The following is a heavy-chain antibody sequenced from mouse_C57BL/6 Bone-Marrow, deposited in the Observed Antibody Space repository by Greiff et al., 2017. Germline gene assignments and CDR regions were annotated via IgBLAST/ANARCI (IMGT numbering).Heavy chain of an antibody. CDR1: GFTFSSYA. CDR2: ISDGGSYT. J-gene: IGHJ4*01. V-gene: IGHV5-4*01. CDR3: ARVLDPPMDY. Sequence: EVQRVESGGGLVNPGGSLKLSCAASGFTFSSYAMSWVRQTPEKRLEWVATISDGGSYTYYPDNVKGRFTISRDNAKNNLYLQMSHLKSEDTAMYYCARVLDPPMDYWGQGTSVTVSS.